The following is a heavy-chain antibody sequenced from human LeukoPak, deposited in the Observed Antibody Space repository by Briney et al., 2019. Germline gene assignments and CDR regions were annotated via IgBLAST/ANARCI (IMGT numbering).Heavy chain of an antibody. CDR1: GFTFSAYG. CDR2: IGHDGAKI. V-gene: IGHV3-30*02. D-gene: IGHD3-16*01. J-gene: IGHJ4*02. Sequence: GGSLRLSCAASGFTFSAYGMHWVRQAPGKGLEGVAFIGHDGAKIYYADSVQGRFTISRDNSKNTLYLEMNSLSGEDTALYYCAKDHVTWGNRYFDHWGQGTLGTVSS. CDR3: AKDHVTWGNRYFDH.